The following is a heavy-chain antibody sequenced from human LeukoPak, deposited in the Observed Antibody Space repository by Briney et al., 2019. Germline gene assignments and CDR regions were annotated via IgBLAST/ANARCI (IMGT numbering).Heavy chain of an antibody. CDR2: FSAYNGNT. CDR1: GYTFTCCA. J-gene: IGHJ4*02. Sequence: ASVKVTCKAAGYTFTCCAFSWLRQAPAQGLEWVGWFSAYNGNTNYAQKLQGRVTMTTDTSTSTAYMELRSLRSDDTAVYYCARDGLGYWEWSFDWGQGTLVTVSS. CDR3: ARDGLGYWEWSFD. D-gene: IGHD2-15*01. V-gene: IGHV1-18*01.